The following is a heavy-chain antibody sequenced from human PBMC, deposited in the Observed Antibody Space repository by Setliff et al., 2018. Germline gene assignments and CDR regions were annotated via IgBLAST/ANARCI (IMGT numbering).Heavy chain of an antibody. J-gene: IGHJ4*02. CDR2: ISSSSSTI. Sequence: GGSLRLSCAASGFTFSDYSMNWVRQAPGKGLEWVSDISSSSSTIYYADSVKGRFTISRDNAQNSLYLQMNSLRAEDTAVYYCAKDRVPDGKWDFDSSGPGILVTVSS. CDR1: GFTFSDYS. D-gene: IGHD2-8*01. CDR3: AKDRVPDGKWDFDS. V-gene: IGHV3-48*01.